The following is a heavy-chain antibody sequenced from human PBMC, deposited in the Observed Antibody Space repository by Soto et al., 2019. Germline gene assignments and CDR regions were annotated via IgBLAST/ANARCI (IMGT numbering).Heavy chain of an antibody. D-gene: IGHD2-2*01. J-gene: IGHJ6*02. CDR1: GGSISSSSYY. V-gene: IGHV4-39*07. Sequence: PSETLSLTFTVSGGSISSSSYYWGWIGQPAGKGLEWIGSIYYSGSTYYNPSLKSRVTISVDTSKNQFSLKLKSVTAADTGVYYCARDSAIVLVPAAMSLYGMDVWGQGTPVTVSS. CDR2: IYYSGST. CDR3: ARDSAIVLVPAAMSLYGMDV.